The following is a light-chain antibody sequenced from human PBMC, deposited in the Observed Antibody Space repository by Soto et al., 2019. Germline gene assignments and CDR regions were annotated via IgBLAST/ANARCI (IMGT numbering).Light chain of an antibody. CDR1: SSNIGSHY. Sequence: QSALTQPPSASGTPGQSLTISCAGSSSNIGSHYVYWYQHLPGPAPKLLIFRDGQRPSGVPDRFFGSRSGTSASLAISGLRSEDEAHYYCAVWDASLTGWVFGGGTKLTVL. CDR3: AVWDASLTGWV. J-gene: IGLJ3*02. CDR2: RDG. V-gene: IGLV1-47*01.